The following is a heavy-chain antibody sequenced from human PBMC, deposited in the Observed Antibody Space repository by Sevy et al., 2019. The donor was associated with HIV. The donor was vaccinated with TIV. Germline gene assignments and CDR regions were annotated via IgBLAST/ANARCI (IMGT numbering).Heavy chain of an antibody. Sequence: GGSLRLSCAAFGFTFSDHRMHWVRQAPGKGLEWVAVISYDGRNNKYNVDSVKGRFTISRDNSKNTAYLQMNSLKTEDTAVYYCTRWGLCSGGSCQPDIWGQGTMVTVSS. J-gene: IGHJ3*02. CDR1: GFTFSDHR. V-gene: IGHV3-30*03. CDR3: TRWGLCSGGSCQPDI. CDR2: ISYDGRNNK. D-gene: IGHD2-15*01.